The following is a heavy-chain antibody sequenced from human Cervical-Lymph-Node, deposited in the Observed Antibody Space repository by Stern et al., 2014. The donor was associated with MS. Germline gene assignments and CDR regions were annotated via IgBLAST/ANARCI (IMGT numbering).Heavy chain of an antibody. CDR3: ATSAGELTPEAV. CDR2: IIPMFGTA. Sequence: VQLVESGAEVKKPGSSMRVSCKASGGTFSSYAISWVRQAPGQGLEWMGGIIPMFGTANYDQNFQGRVTITTDASTRQAYMGVSSLRADDTAVYYCATSAGELTPEAVWGQGTTVTVFS. D-gene: IGHD1-26*01. V-gene: IGHV1-69*01. CDR1: GGTFSSYA. J-gene: IGHJ6*02.